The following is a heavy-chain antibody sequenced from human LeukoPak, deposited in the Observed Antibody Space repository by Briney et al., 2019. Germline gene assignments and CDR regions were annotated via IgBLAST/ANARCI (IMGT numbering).Heavy chain of an antibody. CDR2: INQDGSEK. V-gene: IGHV3-7*01. J-gene: IGHJ6*02. CDR3: ARGPDYYGSGNYFGGIYAMDV. CDR1: GFTFRSYW. Sequence: GGSLRLSCAASGFTFRSYWMTWVRQAPGKGLEWVANINQDGSEKYYVDSLKGRFTISRDNAKNSLYLQMNSLRAEDTALYYCARGPDYYGSGNYFGGIYAMDVWGQGTTVTVSS. D-gene: IGHD3-10*01.